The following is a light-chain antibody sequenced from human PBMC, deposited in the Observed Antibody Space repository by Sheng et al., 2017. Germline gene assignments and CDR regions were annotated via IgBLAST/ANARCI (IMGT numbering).Light chain of an antibody. Sequence: EIVLKQSPVTLSLSPGERATLSCRASQSVDSYLAWYQQRPGQPPRLLIYDASTRATGIPARFSGSGSGTDFTLTISSLEPEDFAVYYCQQRSSWPMAFGEGPTVEDQT. V-gene: IGKV3-11*01. J-gene: IGKJ4*01. CDR3: QQRSSWPMA. CDR2: DAS. CDR1: QSVDSY.